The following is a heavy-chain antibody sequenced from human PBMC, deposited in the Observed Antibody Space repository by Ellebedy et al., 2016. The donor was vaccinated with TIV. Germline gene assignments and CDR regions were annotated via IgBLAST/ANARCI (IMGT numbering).Heavy chain of an antibody. CDR2: ISYDGSNS. V-gene: IGHV3-30-3*01. CDR1: GFTFSNYA. Sequence: GESLKISCVASGFTFSNYAMHWVRQAPGKGLEWVAVISYDGSNSHYADSVKGRFTISRDNSKNTQYLQMNSLRAEDKAVYYGAREIDSPDEYCSGESCYPDYWGQGTLVTVSS. J-gene: IGHJ4*02. D-gene: IGHD2-15*01. CDR3: AREIDSPDEYCSGESCYPDY.